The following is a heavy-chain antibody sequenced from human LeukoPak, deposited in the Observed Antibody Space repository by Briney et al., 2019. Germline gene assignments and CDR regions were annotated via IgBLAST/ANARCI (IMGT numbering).Heavy chain of an antibody. CDR1: GFTFSSYA. CDR2: ITGNGGRI. J-gene: IGHJ4*02. V-gene: IGHV3-23*01. CDR3: AKDGTYFDY. Sequence: TGGSLRLSCAASGFTFSSYATSWVRQAPGKGLEGVSGITGNGGRIYYADSVKGRFTISRDNSKNTLYLQMNNLRAEDTAVYYCAKDGTYFDYWGQGTLVTVSS.